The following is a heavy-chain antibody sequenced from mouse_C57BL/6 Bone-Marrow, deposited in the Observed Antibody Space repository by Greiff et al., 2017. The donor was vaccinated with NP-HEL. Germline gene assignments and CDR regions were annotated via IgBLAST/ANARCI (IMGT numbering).Heavy chain of an antibody. CDR3: AKVDSSGHLGFAY. CDR1: GYTFTSYT. D-gene: IGHD3-2*02. Sequence: VQRVESGAELARPGASVKMSCKASGYTFTSYTMHWVKQRPGQGLEWIGYINPSSGYTKYNQKFKGKATLTVEKSSSTVYLELSRLTSDDSAVYYCAKVDSSGHLGFAYWGQGTLVTVSA. CDR2: INPSSGYT. V-gene: IGHV1-4*01. J-gene: IGHJ3*01.